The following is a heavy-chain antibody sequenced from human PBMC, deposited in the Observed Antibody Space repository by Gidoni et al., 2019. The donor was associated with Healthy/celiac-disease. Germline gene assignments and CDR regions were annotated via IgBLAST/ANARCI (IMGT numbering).Heavy chain of an antibody. Sequence: EVQLVQSVAAVKKLGESLKISCKGSGYSFTSYWIRLVRTMPGKGLEGMGDISPGDSETRYTPSFQGQVTISADKSISTAYLQWSSLKASDTAMYYCARHSGYDWVRRYYYYGMDVWGQGTTVTVSS. CDR1: GYSFTSYW. CDR2: ISPGDSET. D-gene: IGHD5-12*01. J-gene: IGHJ6*02. V-gene: IGHV5-51*01. CDR3: ARHSGYDWVRRYYYYGMDV.